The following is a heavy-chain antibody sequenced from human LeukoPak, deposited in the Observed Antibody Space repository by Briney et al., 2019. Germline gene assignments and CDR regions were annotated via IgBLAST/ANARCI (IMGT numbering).Heavy chain of an antibody. Sequence: GGSLRLSCAASGFTFSDYYMSWIRQAPGKGLEWVSYISSSGSTIYYADSVKGRFTISRDNAKNSLYLQMNSVRAEDTAVYYCARDPHYYYYGLDVWGQATTVTVSS. CDR1: GFTFSDYY. CDR3: ARDPHYYYYGLDV. J-gene: IGHJ6*02. CDR2: ISSSGSTI. V-gene: IGHV3-11*01.